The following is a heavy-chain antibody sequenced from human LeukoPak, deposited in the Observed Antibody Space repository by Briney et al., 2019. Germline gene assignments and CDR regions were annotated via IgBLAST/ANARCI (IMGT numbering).Heavy chain of an antibody. Sequence: SETLSLTCTVSGGSISSGGYYWSWIRQHPGKGLEWIGYIYCSGSTYYNPSLKSRVTISVDTSKNQFSLKLSSVTAADTAVYYCARAYCSGGSCYNYFDYWGQGTLVTVSS. D-gene: IGHD2-15*01. V-gene: IGHV4-31*03. J-gene: IGHJ4*02. CDR2: IYCSGST. CDR1: GGSISSGGYY. CDR3: ARAYCSGGSCYNYFDY.